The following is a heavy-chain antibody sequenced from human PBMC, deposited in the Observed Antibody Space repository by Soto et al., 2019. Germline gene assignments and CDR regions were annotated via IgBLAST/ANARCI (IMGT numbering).Heavy chain of an antibody. CDR3: ARPYYDFWSGSPEVDAFAI. D-gene: IGHD3-3*01. V-gene: IGHV1-3*01. CDR1: GYTFTSYA. CDR2: INAGNGNT. Sequence: ASVKVSCKASGYTFTSYAMHWVRQAPGQRLEWMGWINAGNGNTKYSQKFQGRVTITRDTSASTAYMELSSLRSEDTAVYYCARPYYDFWSGSPEVDAFAIWGQGTMVTVSS. J-gene: IGHJ3*02.